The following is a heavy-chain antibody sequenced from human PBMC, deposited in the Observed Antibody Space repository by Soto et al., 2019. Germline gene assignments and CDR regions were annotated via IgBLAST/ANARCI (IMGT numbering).Heavy chain of an antibody. CDR2: TYYRSKWYN. J-gene: IGHJ6*02. D-gene: IGHD4-17*01. Sequence: SPTLSLTCAISGDSVSSNSAAWNWIRQSPSRGLEWLGRTYYRSKWYNDYAVSVKSRITINPDTSKNQFSLQLNSVTPEDTAVYYCARVGSLHDYGGNSRDYYYYYGMDVWGQGTTVTVSS. CDR3: ARVGSLHDYGGNSRDYYYYYGMDV. CDR1: GDSVSSNSAA. V-gene: IGHV6-1*01.